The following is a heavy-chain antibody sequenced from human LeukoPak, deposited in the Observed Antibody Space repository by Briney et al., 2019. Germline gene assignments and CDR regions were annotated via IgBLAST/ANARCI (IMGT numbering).Heavy chain of an antibody. CDR3: AKDRNLLFAHCWFDL. Sequence: GGSLRLSCAASGFTFSTYAMSWARQAPGKGLEWVSGISISGGSTYYADSVKGRFPISRDNSKHTLYLQMKCLSAEHTAVYYCAKDRNLLFAHCWFDLWGQGTLVTVSS. J-gene: IGHJ5*02. D-gene: IGHD3-10*01. V-gene: IGHV3-23*01. CDR2: ISISGGST. CDR1: GFTFSTYA.